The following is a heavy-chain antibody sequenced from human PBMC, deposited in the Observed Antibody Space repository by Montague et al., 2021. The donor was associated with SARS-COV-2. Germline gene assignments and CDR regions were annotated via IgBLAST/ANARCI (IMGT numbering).Heavy chain of an antibody. D-gene: IGHD4-23*01. V-gene: IGHV4-59*01. J-gene: IGHJ3*02. CDR2: IDNSGST. CDR3: ARHGGNDDFDI. CDR1: GGSIGAYY. Sequence: SETLSLTCTASGGSIGAYYWSWIRQPPGKGLEWIGYIDNSGSTNHKPSLESRVTMSVDTSKKQFSLKLNSVTAADTAVYYCARHGGNDDFDIWGRGTMVTVSS.